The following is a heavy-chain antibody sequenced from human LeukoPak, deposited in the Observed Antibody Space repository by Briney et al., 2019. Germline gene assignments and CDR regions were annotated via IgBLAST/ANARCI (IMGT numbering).Heavy chain of an antibody. CDR1: GFTFGDYA. CDR3: ARIMITVTTSDY. J-gene: IGHJ4*02. CDR2: ISSSGTTI. Sequence: PGRSLRLSCTASGFTFGDYAMSWFRQAPGKGLEWLSYISSSGTTIKYADSVKGRFTISRDNAKNSLYLQVNSLRAEDTAVYYCARIMITVTTSDYWGQGTLVTVSS. D-gene: IGHD4-17*01. V-gene: IGHV3-48*03.